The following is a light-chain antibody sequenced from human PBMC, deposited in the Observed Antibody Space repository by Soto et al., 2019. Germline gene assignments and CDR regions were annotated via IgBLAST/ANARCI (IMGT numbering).Light chain of an antibody. V-gene: IGKV3-15*01. J-gene: IGKJ5*01. CDR2: SPS. Sequence: EIIMKQSPAPLSVSPGERVTLSCRASQSVSDNVAWYQQRPGQSTRLLLHSPSARAPGLPARVSGSGSGTECSLSTRSLTSEDFAVYYCQQYNDWPFTFRKGTRLE. CDR3: QQYNDWPFT. CDR1: QSVSDN.